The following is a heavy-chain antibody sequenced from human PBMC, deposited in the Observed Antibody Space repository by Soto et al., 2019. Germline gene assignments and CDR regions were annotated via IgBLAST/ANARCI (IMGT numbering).Heavy chain of an antibody. CDR3: ARHNEVSSTSRNYYYGMDV. J-gene: IGHJ6*02. D-gene: IGHD2-2*01. CDR1: GYSFTSYW. V-gene: IGHV5-51*01. CDR2: IYPGDSDT. Sequence: GESLKISCNGSGYSFTSYWICWVRQMPWKGLEWMGIIYPGDSDTRYSPSFQGQVTISADKSISTAYLQWSSLKASDTAMYYCARHNEVSSTSRNYYYGMDVWGQGTTVTVSS.